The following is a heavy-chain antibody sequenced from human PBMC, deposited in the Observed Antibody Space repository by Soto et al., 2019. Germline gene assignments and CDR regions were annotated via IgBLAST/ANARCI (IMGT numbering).Heavy chain of an antibody. J-gene: IGHJ5*02. D-gene: IGHD2-15*01. CDR3: ARAKILIPPNWFDP. CDR2: ISTYNGNT. CDR1: GYTFSTYG. V-gene: IGHV1-18*04. Sequence: QVQLVQSGGEVKKPGASVKVSCTASGYTFSTYGITWVRQAPGRGLEWLGWISTYNGNTNSAQNLQDRFTMTTDTSTSTAYMELRRLSIDDTAVYYCARAKILIPPNWFDPWGQGTLVTVSS.